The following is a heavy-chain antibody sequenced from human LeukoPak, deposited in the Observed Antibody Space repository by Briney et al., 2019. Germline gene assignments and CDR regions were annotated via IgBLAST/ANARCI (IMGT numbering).Heavy chain of an antibody. J-gene: IGHJ4*02. CDR2: IYTSGST. V-gene: IGHV4-61*02. CDR3: ARADHDYYDSSGYLGY. Sequence: RASQTLSLTCTVSGGSISCGSYYWSWIRQPAGKGLEWIGRIYTSGSTKYNTSLKSRVTISVDTSKNQFSLKLSSVTAADTAVYYCARADHDYYDSSGYLGYWGQGTLVTVSS. D-gene: IGHD3-22*01. CDR1: GGSISCGSYY.